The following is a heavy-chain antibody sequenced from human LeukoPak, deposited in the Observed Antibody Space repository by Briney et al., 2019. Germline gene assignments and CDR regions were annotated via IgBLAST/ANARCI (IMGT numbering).Heavy chain of an antibody. CDR1: GGSISSSNYY. CDR2: MYYSGRT. V-gene: IGHV4-39*07. D-gene: IGHD3-22*01. J-gene: IGHJ3*02. Sequence: SETLSLTCNVSGGSISSSNYYWGWIRQPPGKGLEWIAGMYYSGRTYQNPSLKSRVTISVDTSKNQFSLKLSSVTAADTAVYYCARTTYYYDSSGPRGAFDIWGQGTMVTVSS. CDR3: ARTTYYYDSSGPRGAFDI.